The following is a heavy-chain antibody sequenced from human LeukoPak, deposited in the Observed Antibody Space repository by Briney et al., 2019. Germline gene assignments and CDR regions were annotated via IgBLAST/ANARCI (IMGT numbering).Heavy chain of an antibody. CDR2: TSDRGDYT. Sequence: GGSLRLSCASSGFTFTSYSMSWVRQAPGKGLEWVSGTSDRGDYTYYADSVKGRFTISRDNSKNMLYLQMNSLRAEDTALYFCAKKAQYNGNYPLDYWGQGTLVTVSS. J-gene: IGHJ4*02. V-gene: IGHV3-23*01. CDR3: AKKAQYNGNYPLDY. D-gene: IGHD1-26*01. CDR1: GFTFTSYS.